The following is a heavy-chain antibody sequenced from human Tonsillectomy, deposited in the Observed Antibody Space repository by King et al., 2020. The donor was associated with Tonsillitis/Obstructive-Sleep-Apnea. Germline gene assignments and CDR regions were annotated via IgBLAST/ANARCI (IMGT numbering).Heavy chain of an antibody. Sequence: VQLVESGGGLVQPGGSLRLSCAASGFTFSSYVMRWVRQAPGKGLEWVSAISGSGGSTYYADSVKGRFTISRDNSKNTLYLQMNSLRVEDTAVYYCAKDQPVTTSPGMDVWGKGTTVTVSS. D-gene: IGHD4-17*01. CDR1: GFTFSSYV. V-gene: IGHV3-23*04. CDR3: AKDQPVTTSPGMDV. J-gene: IGHJ6*04. CDR2: ISGSGGST.